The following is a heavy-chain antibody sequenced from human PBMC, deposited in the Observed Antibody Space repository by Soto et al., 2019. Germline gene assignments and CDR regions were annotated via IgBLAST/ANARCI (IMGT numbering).Heavy chain of an antibody. V-gene: IGHV3-30*18. CDR2: ISYDGSNK. J-gene: IGHJ4*02. CDR3: AKTHKPGRYDFWSGYLYYFDY. D-gene: IGHD3-3*01. CDR1: GFTFSSYG. Sequence: GGSLRLSCAASGFTFSSYGMHWVRQAPGKGLEWVAVISYDGSNKYYADSVKGRFTISRDNSKNTLYLQMNSLRAEDTAVYYCAKTHKPGRYDFWSGYLYYFDYWGQGTLVTVSS.